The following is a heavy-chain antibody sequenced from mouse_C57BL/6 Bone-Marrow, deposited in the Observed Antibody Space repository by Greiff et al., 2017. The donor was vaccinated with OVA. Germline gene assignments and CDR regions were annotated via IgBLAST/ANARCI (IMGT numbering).Heavy chain of an antibody. J-gene: IGHJ4*01. CDR3: ARKGANWGYYYAMDY. V-gene: IGHV2-2*01. Sequence: VKLVESGPGLVQPSQSLSITCTVSGFSLTSYGVHWVRQSPGKGLEWLGVIWSGGSTDYNAAFISRLSISKDNSKSQVFFKMNSLQADDTAIYYCARKGANWGYYYAMDYWGQGTSVTVSS. CDR1: GFSLTSYG. CDR2: IWSGGST. D-gene: IGHD4-1*01.